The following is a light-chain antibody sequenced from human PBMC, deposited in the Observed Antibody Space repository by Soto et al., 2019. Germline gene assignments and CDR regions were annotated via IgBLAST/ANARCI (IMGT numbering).Light chain of an antibody. V-gene: IGKV3-20*01. CDR2: GAS. CDR3: QQYGSSPLT. J-gene: IGKJ1*01. Sequence: EIVLTQSPGTLSLSPGERATLSCRASQSVSSSYLAWYQQKPGQAPRLLIYGASSRATGIPDRFSGSGSGTDFTLTIRRLETEDFAVYYCQQYGSSPLTFGQGTKVEIK. CDR1: QSVSSSY.